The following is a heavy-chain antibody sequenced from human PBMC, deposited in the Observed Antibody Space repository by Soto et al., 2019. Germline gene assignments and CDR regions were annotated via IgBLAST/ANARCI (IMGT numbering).Heavy chain of an antibody. V-gene: IGHV1-18*01. CDR3: ARGRTSSPHFYVLDC. D-gene: IGHD3-10*02. Sequence: ASVKVSCKASGYTFPNYGICWVRQAPGQGLEWMGRISAYNGNTNYAQKIQGRVTMTTDTSTSTAYMELRSLRSDDTAVYYCARGRTSSPHFYVLDCGGQGTTVPFSS. CDR2: ISAYNGNT. J-gene: IGHJ6*02. CDR1: GYTFPNYG.